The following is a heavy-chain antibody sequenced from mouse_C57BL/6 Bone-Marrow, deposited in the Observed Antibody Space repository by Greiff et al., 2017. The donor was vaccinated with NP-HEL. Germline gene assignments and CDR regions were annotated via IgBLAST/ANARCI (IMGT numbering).Heavy chain of an antibody. D-gene: IGHD2-4*01. CDR2: IRNKANGYTT. CDR3: ARSIYYDYADDPFYAMDY. V-gene: IGHV7-3*01. Sequence: EVMLVESGGGLVQPGGSLSLSCAASGFTFTDYYMSWVRQPPGKALEWLGFIRNKANGYTTEYSASVKGRFTISRVNSQSILYLQMNALRAEDSATYYCARSIYYDYADDPFYAMDYWGQGTSGTVSS. CDR1: GFTFTDYY. J-gene: IGHJ4*01.